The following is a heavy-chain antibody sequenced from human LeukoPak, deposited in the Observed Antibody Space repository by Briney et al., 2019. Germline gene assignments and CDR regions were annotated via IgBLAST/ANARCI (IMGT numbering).Heavy chain of an antibody. CDR2: INPGGRT. CDR1: GGSFSGYS. Sequence: SETLSLTCAVSGGSFSGYSWSWIRQPPGKGLEWIGEINPGGRTNYNPSLKSRVTISVDTSKNQSSLKLNSVTAADTAMYYCARGLREFGYYYYYMDVWGKGTTVTVSS. CDR3: ARGLREFGYYYYYMDV. J-gene: IGHJ6*03. V-gene: IGHV4-34*01. D-gene: IGHD3-10*01.